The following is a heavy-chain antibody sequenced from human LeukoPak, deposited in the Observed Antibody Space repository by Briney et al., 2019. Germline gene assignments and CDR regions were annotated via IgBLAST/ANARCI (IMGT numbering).Heavy chain of an antibody. CDR2: FYYSGST. D-gene: IGHD3-22*01. CDR1: GGSISSTPYY. CDR3: ARDESGGYYWRGGFDP. Sequence: PSETLSLTCTVSGGSISSTPYYWGWIRQPPGKGLEWIGSFYYSGSTFYSPSLKSRVTISVDTSNNQFSLKLSSVTAADTAVYYCARDESGGYYWRGGFDPWGQGTLVTVSS. V-gene: IGHV4-39*02. J-gene: IGHJ5*02.